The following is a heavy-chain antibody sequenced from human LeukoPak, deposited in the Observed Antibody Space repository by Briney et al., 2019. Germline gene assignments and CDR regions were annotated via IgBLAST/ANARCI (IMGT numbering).Heavy chain of an antibody. CDR3: VGGYYPGDAFDI. Sequence: SETLSLTCTVSGYSISSGYYWGWIRQPPGKGLQWIGYIYYGGSTNYNPSLKSRVTISVDTSKNQFSLKLSSVTAADTAVYYCVGGYYPGDAFDIWGQGTMVTVSS. D-gene: IGHD3-22*01. CDR1: GYSISSGYY. CDR2: IYYGGST. V-gene: IGHV4-38-2*02. J-gene: IGHJ3*02.